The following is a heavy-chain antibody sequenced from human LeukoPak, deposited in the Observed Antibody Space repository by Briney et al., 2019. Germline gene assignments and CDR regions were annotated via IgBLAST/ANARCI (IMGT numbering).Heavy chain of an antibody. J-gene: IGHJ3*02. CDR1: GFTFISYD. V-gene: IGHV3-13*04. CDR3: ARRRYGLGSYSDAFDI. D-gene: IGHD3-10*01. CDR2: IDTAGGT. Sequence: PGGSPRLSCAASGFTFISYDMHWVRQPTGKGLEWVSGIDTAGGTYYAGSVKGRFTISRENAKNSLSLQMHSLRAGDTAVYYCARRRYGLGSYSDAFDIWGQGTMVTVSS.